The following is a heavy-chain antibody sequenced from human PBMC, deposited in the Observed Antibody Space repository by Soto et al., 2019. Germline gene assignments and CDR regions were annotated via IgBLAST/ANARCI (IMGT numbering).Heavy chain of an antibody. CDR1: GFTFSSYW. CDR3: ARDGRRHDAFDI. D-gene: IGHD1-1*01. Sequence: GGSLRLSCVASGFTFSSYWMSWVRQAPGKGLEWVANIKQDGSEKYYVDSVEGRFTISRDNAKNSLYLQMNSLRAEDTAVYYCARDGRRHDAFDIWGQGTMVTVSS. V-gene: IGHV3-7*01. J-gene: IGHJ3*02. CDR2: IKQDGSEK.